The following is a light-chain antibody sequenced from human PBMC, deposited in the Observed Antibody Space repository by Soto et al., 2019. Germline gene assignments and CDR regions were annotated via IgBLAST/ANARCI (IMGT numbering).Light chain of an antibody. V-gene: IGKV1-5*03. CDR1: QSVGRW. Sequence: DIQMAQSPSTLSASVGDRITITCRASQSVGRWLAWYQQKPGKAPKLLIYMASNLEGGVPSRFSGSGSGTEFTLTISSLQPDDFATYYCQQYDSYSPETFGQGTKVEIK. J-gene: IGKJ1*01. CDR2: MAS. CDR3: QQYDSYSPET.